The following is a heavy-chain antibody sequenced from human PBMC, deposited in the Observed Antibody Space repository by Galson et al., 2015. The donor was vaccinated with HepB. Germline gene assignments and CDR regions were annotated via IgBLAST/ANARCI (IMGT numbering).Heavy chain of an antibody. CDR3: ARSSSALGWFDT. J-gene: IGHJ5*02. D-gene: IGHD6-25*01. CDR1: GYTFSNFG. Sequence: QSGAEVKKPGASVKVSCTTSGYTFSNFGISWVRQAPGQGLEWMGWIGTYNGDPNYAQRLQGRITMTIDTSTSTAYMALRSLRTDDTAVYYCARSSSALGWFDTWGQGTLVNVSS. CDR2: IGTYNGDP. V-gene: IGHV1-18*01.